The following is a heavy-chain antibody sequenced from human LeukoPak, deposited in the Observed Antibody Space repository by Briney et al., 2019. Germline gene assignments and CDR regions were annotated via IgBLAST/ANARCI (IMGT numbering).Heavy chain of an antibody. Sequence: PSETLSLTCTVSGGSISSYYWSWIRQPAGKGLEWIGRIYTSGSTYYNPSLKSRVTISVDTSKNQFSLKLSSVTAADTAVYYCARDGTSSRGNAFDIWGQGTMVTVSS. V-gene: IGHV4-4*07. CDR3: ARDGTSSRGNAFDI. CDR2: IYTSGST. CDR1: GGSISSYY. D-gene: IGHD6-13*01. J-gene: IGHJ3*02.